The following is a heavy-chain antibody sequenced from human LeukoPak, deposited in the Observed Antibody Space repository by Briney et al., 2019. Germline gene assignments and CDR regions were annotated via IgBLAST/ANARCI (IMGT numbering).Heavy chain of an antibody. J-gene: IGHJ4*02. D-gene: IGHD3-3*01. CDR2: IYTSGST. V-gene: IGHV4-4*09. Sequence: SETLSLTCTVSGGSISSYYWSWIRQPPGKGLEWIGYIYTSGSTHYHPSLKSRVTISVHTSKNQFSLQLSSLTAADTAVYYCARAPYYDLWGQGTLVTVSS. CDR3: ARAPYYDL. CDR1: GGSISSYY.